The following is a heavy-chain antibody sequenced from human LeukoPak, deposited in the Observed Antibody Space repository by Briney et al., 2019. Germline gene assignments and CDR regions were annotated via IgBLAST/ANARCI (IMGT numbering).Heavy chain of an antibody. Sequence: SETLSLTCAVSGYSISSGYYCGWIRQPPGKGLEWIGSIYHSGSTYYNPSLRSRVTISVDTSKNQFSLKLSSVTAADTAVYYCARQYSSSVAYYFDYWGQGTLVTVSS. V-gene: IGHV4-38-2*01. D-gene: IGHD6-13*01. CDR3: ARQYSSSVAYYFDY. CDR1: GYSISSGYY. J-gene: IGHJ4*02. CDR2: IYHSGST.